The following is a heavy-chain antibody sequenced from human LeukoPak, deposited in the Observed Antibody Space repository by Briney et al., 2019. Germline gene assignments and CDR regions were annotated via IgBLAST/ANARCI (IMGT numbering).Heavy chain of an antibody. J-gene: IGHJ4*02. V-gene: IGHV4-34*01. D-gene: IGHD2-15*01. CDR2: INHSGST. CDR1: GGSFSGYY. CDR3: ARVGAYCSGGSCYRPFDY. Sequence: SETLSLTCAVYGGSFSGYYWSWIRQPPGKGLEWIGEINHSGSTNYNPSLKSRVTISVDTSKNQFSLKPSSVTAADTAVYYCARVGAYCSGGSCYRPFDYWGQGTLVTVSS.